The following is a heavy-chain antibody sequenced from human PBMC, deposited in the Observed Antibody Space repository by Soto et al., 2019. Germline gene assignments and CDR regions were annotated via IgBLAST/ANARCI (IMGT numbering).Heavy chain of an antibody. J-gene: IGHJ6*02. CDR3: ARDISIAPPSYDYYGMDV. Sequence: PSETLSLTCTVSGGSISSGGYYWSWIRQHPGKGLEWIGYIYYSGSTYYNPSLKSRVTISVDTSKNQFSLKLSSVTAADTAVYYCARDISIAPPSYDYYGMDVWGQGTTVTVSS. CDR2: IYYSGST. D-gene: IGHD6-6*01. V-gene: IGHV4-31*03. CDR1: GGSISSGGYY.